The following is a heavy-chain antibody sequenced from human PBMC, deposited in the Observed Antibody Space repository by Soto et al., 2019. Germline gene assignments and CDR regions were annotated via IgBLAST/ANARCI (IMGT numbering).Heavy chain of an antibody. V-gene: IGHV1-46*03. CDR3: AREYSAYDSSGYQGY. CDR2: INPSGGST. CDR1: GYTFTGYY. Sequence: ASVKVSCKASGYTFTGYYMHWVRQAPGQGLEWMGIINPSGGSTSYAQKFQGRVTMTRDTSTSTVYMELSSLRSEDTAVYYCAREYSAYDSSGYQGYWGQGTLVTVSS. D-gene: IGHD3-22*01. J-gene: IGHJ4*02.